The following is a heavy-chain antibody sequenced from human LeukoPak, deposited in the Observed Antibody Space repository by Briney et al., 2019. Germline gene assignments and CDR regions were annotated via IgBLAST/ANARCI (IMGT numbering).Heavy chain of an antibody. J-gene: IGHJ3*02. D-gene: IGHD2-15*01. Sequence: LPGGSLRLSCAASGFTFSSYAMSWVRQAPGKGLEWVSAISGSGGSTYYADSVKGRFTISRDNSKNTLHLQMNSLRAGDTAVYYCARVSGLPAFDIWGQGTMVTVSS. CDR1: GFTFSSYA. CDR3: ARVSGLPAFDI. V-gene: IGHV3-23*01. CDR2: ISGSGGST.